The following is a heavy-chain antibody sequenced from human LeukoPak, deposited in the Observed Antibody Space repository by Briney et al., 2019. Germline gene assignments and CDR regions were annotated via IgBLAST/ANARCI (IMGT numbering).Heavy chain of an antibody. CDR3: ARVCIVGATTYYYYYYMDV. CDR1: GGSFSGYY. J-gene: IGHJ6*03. Sequence: SETLSLTCAVYGGSFSGYYWSWIRQPPGKGLESIGEINHSGSTNYNPSLKSRVTISVDTSKNQFSLKLSSVTAADTAVYYCARVCIVGATTYYYYYYMDVWGKWTTVTVSS. D-gene: IGHD1-26*01. V-gene: IGHV4-34*01. CDR2: INHSGST.